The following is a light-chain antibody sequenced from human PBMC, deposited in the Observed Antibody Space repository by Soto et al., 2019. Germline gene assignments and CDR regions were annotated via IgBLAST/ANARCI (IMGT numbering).Light chain of an antibody. Sequence: QSVLAQPASVSGSPGQSITISCTGTSSDFGGYNYVSWYQHHPGKAPKLIIYGVSDRPSGVSNRFSGSKSGNTASLTISGLQAEDEADYYCSSYPGRSTRVFGTGTKVTVL. V-gene: IGLV2-14*01. CDR3: SSYPGRSTRV. CDR1: SSDFGGYNY. J-gene: IGLJ1*01. CDR2: GVS.